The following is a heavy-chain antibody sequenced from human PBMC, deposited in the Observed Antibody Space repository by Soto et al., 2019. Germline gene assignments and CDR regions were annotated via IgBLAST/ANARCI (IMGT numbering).Heavy chain of an antibody. CDR3: ATRGGSGSYHFVY. CDR1: GFTFSDYF. J-gene: IGHJ4*02. CDR2: ISTSSSYT. D-gene: IGHD3-10*01. Sequence: GGSLRLSCAASGFTFSDYFMSWIRQAPGKGLEWVSYISTSSSYTNYADSVKGRFTISRDSAKNSLYLQMNSLRADDTAVYYCATRGGSGSYHFVYWGQGTLVTVSS. V-gene: IGHV3-11*06.